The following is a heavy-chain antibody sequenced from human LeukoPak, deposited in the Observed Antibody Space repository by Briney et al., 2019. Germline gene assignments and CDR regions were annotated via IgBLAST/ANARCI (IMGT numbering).Heavy chain of an antibody. D-gene: IGHD3-22*01. CDR2: INPSGGST. CDR1: GYTSTSYY. Sequence: ASVKVSCKASGYTSTSYYMHWVRQAPGQGLEWMGIINPSGGSTSYAQKFQGRVTMTRDMSTSTVYMELSSLRSEDTAVYYCARGEGDYYDSSGYDYFDYWGQGTLVTVSS. J-gene: IGHJ4*02. V-gene: IGHV1-46*01. CDR3: ARGEGDYYDSSGYDYFDY.